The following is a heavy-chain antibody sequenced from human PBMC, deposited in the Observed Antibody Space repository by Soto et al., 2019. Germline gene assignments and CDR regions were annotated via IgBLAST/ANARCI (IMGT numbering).Heavy chain of an antibody. J-gene: IGHJ6*02. D-gene: IGHD5-12*01. V-gene: IGHV3-21*01. CDR1: GFTFSSYS. Sequence: EVQLVESGGGLVKPGGSLRLSCAASGFTFSSYSMNWVRQAPGKGLEWVSSISSSSSYIYYADSVKGRFTISRDNAKNSLYLQMNSLRAEDTAVYYCARDLTDGYNYYYYGMDVWGQGTTVTVSS. CDR2: ISSSSSYI. CDR3: ARDLTDGYNYYYYGMDV.